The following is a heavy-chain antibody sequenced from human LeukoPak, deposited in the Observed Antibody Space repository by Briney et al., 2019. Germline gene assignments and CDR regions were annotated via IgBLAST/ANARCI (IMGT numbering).Heavy chain of an antibody. CDR2: INHSGST. Sequence: SETLSLTCAVYGGSYSGYYWTWIRQPPGKGLEWIGEINHSGSTNYNPSLKSRVTISVDTSKNQFSLKLSSVTAADTAVYYCARGRVLDWLYYYMDVWGKGTTVTVSS. V-gene: IGHV4-34*01. CDR1: GGSYSGYY. CDR3: ARGRVLDWLYYYMDV. J-gene: IGHJ6*03. D-gene: IGHD3-9*01.